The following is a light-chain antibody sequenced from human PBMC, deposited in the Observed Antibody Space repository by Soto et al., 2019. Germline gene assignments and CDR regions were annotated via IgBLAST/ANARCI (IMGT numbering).Light chain of an antibody. V-gene: IGKV3-15*01. CDR2: SAS. Sequence: EIVMTQSPATLSVSPGERATLSCRASQSISTELAWYQQKPGQPPRLLIYSASTRATGVPARFTGSGCGSEFTLTISGLQSKDCAVYYCQPGHNWPLTFGQGTRLDI. J-gene: IGKJ2*01. CDR1: QSISTE. CDR3: QPGHNWPLT.